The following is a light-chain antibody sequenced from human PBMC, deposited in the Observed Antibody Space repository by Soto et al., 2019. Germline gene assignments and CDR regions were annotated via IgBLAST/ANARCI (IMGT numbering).Light chain of an antibody. CDR1: SSDVGGYNY. CDR2: DVS. V-gene: IGLV2-14*01. CDR3: SSYTSSVTYG. Sequence: QSVLTQPASVSGSPGQSITISCTGTSSDVGGYNYVAWYQQYSGKAPKLMIYDVSNRPLGVSNRFSGSKSGNTASLTISGLQAEDEADYYCSSYTSSVTYGFGTGTKVTVL. J-gene: IGLJ1*01.